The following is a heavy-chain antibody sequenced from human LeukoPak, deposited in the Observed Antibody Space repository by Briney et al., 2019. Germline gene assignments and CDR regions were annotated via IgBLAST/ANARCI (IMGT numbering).Heavy chain of an antibody. D-gene: IGHD3-22*01. CDR2: INHSGST. CDR1: GGSFSGYY. Sequence: SETLSLTCAVYGGSFSGYYWSWIRQPPGKGLEWIGEINHSGSTNYNPSLKSRVTISVDTSKNQFSLKLSSVTAADTPVYYCARVLTYYYDNSRYYSWDYFDSWGQGTLVTVSS. J-gene: IGHJ4*02. CDR3: ARVLTYYYDNSRYYSWDYFDS. V-gene: IGHV4-34*01.